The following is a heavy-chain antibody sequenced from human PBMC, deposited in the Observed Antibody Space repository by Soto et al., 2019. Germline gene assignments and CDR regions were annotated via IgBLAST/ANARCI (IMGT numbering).Heavy chain of an antibody. CDR1: GYTFTSYD. V-gene: IGHV1-8*01. D-gene: IGHD5-18*01. Sequence: QVQLVQSGAEVKKPGASVKVSCKASGYTFTSYDINWVRQATGQGLEWMGWMNPNSGNTGYAQKFQGRVTMTRNTSVSTAYMERSSLKCEDTAVYYCARGRGYSFGYMRLAAAGVDYWGQGTLVTVSS. CDR3: ARGRGYSFGYMRLAAAGVDY. J-gene: IGHJ4*02. CDR2: MNPNSGNT.